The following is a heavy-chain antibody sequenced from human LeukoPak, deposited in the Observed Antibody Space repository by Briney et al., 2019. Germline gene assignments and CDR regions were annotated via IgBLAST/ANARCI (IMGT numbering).Heavy chain of an antibody. J-gene: IGHJ4*02. CDR3: ARLPKYSRPLDY. V-gene: IGHV1-8*02. CDR1: GYTLSSYD. D-gene: IGHD6-6*01. CDR2: MNPNSGNT. Sequence: ASVKVSRKASGYTLSSYDINWVRQATGQGLEWMGWMNPNSGNTAYAQKFQGRVTMSRDTSISTAYMELSSLRSEDTAVYYCARLPKYSRPLDYWGQGTLVTVSS.